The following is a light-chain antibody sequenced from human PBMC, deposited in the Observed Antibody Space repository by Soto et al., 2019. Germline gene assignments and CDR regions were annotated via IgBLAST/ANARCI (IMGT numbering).Light chain of an antibody. Sequence: AIQMTQSPSSLSASVGDRVTIXXRASQGIRKDLGWYQVKPGKAPKXMIFAASTLQSGVPSRFSGSAAGTDFTLTISSLQPEDFATYYCLQDYNYPRTFGQGTKVDIK. CDR3: LQDYNYPRT. J-gene: IGKJ1*01. CDR1: QGIRKD. CDR2: AAS. V-gene: IGKV1-6*01.